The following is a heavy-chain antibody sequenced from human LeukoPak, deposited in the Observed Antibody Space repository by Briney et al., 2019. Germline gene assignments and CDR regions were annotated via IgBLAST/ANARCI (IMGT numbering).Heavy chain of an antibody. D-gene: IGHD5-18*01. Sequence: GGSLRLSCAASGFTFSSYAMSWVRQAPGKGLEWVSAISGSGGSTYYADSVKGRFTISRDNSKSTLYLQMNSLRAEDTAVYYCAGVYSYGYFAFDYWGQGTLVTVSS. CDR1: GFTFSSYA. J-gene: IGHJ4*02. CDR3: AGVYSYGYFAFDY. V-gene: IGHV3-23*01. CDR2: ISGSGGST.